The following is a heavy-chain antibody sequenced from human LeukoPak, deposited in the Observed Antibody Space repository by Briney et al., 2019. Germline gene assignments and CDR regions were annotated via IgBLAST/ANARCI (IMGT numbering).Heavy chain of an antibody. Sequence: PSETLSLICTVSGGSISSHYWSWIRQPPGKGLEWIGYIYYSGSTNYNPSLKSRVTISVDTSKNQFSLKLSSVTAADTAVYYCAREGVGATGSFDYWGQGTLVTVSS. CDR3: AREGVGATGSFDY. CDR2: IYYSGST. V-gene: IGHV4-59*11. CDR1: GGSISSHY. J-gene: IGHJ4*02. D-gene: IGHD1-26*01.